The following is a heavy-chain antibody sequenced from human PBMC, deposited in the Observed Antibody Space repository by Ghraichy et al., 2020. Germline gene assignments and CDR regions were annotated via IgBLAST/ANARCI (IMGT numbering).Heavy chain of an antibody. D-gene: IGHD1/OR15-1a*01. CDR3: AVKQGAREVWFDP. J-gene: IGHJ5*02. Sequence: SETLSLTCAVYGGSFSGYYWSWIRQPPGKGLEWIGEINHSGSTNYNPSLKSRVTISVDTSKNQFSLKLSSVTAADTAVYYCAVKQGAREVWFDPWGQGTLVTVSS. CDR1: GGSFSGYY. CDR2: INHSGST. V-gene: IGHV4-34*01.